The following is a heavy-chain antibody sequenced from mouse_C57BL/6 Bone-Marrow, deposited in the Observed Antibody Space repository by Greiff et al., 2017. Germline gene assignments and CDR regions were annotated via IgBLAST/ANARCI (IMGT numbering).Heavy chain of an antibody. CDR1: GFPITSGYY. CDR3: AGVYDYDGGYFDV. V-gene: IGHV12-3*01. CDR2: ITHSGET. Sequence: QVQLKESGPGLVKPSQSLFLTCSITGFPITSGYYWIWIRQSPGKPLEWMGYITHSGETFYNPSLQSPISITRETSKNQFFLQLNSVTTEDTAMYYCAGVYDYDGGYFDVWGTGTTVTVSS. D-gene: IGHD2-4*01. J-gene: IGHJ1*03.